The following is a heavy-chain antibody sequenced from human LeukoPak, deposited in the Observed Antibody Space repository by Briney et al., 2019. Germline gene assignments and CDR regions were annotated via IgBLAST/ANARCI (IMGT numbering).Heavy chain of an antibody. V-gene: IGHV3-23*01. CDR2: ISGSGGST. D-gene: IGHD1-26*01. Sequence: GGSLRLSCAASGFTSSSYAMSWVRQAPGKGLEWVSAISGSGGSTYYADSVKGRFTISRDNSKNTLYLQMNSLRAEDTAVYYCARLVGDYYYGMDVWGQGTTVTVSS. J-gene: IGHJ6*02. CDR1: GFTSSSYA. CDR3: ARLVGDYYYGMDV.